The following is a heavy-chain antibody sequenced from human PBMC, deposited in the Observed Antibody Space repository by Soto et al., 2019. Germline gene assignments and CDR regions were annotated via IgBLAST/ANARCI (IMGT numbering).Heavy chain of an antibody. V-gene: IGHV3-23*01. J-gene: IGHJ3*02. Sequence: PGGSLRLSCAASGFTFSSYAMSWVRQAPGKGLEWVSAISGSGGSTYYADSVKGRFTISRDNSKNTLYLQMNSLRAEDTAVYYSAKDLDQGCSGGSCYWAAFDIWGQGTMVTVSS. CDR3: AKDLDQGCSGGSCYWAAFDI. CDR2: ISGSGGST. D-gene: IGHD2-15*01. CDR1: GFTFSSYA.